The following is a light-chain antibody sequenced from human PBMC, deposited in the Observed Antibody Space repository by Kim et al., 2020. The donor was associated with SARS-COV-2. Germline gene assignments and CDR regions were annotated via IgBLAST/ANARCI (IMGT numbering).Light chain of an antibody. Sequence: SYELTQPPSVSVSPGQTASITCSGDKLGDKYACWYQQKPGQPPVLVIYQDSKRPSGIPERFSGSNSGNTATLTISGTQAMDEADYYCQAWDSSTGVFGTG. CDR2: QDS. V-gene: IGLV3-1*01. J-gene: IGLJ1*01. CDR1: KLGDKY. CDR3: QAWDSSTGV.